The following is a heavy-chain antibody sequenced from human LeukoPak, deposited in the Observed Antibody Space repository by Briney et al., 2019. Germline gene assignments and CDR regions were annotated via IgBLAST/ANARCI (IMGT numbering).Heavy chain of an antibody. CDR2: ISGSGGST. J-gene: IGHJ4*02. Sequence: PGGSLRLSCAASGFTFSSYAMSWVRQAPGKGLEWVSAISGSGGSTYYADSVKGRFTISRDNSKNTLYLQMNSLRAEDTAVYYCETMITFGGVDTDYWGQGTLVTVSS. CDR1: GFTFSSYA. V-gene: IGHV3-23*01. D-gene: IGHD3-16*01. CDR3: ETMITFGGVDTDY.